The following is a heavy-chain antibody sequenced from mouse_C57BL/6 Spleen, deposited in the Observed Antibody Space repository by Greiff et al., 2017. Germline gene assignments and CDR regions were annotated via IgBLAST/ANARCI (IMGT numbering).Heavy chain of an antibody. J-gene: IGHJ2*01. D-gene: IGHD2-4*01. V-gene: IGHV1-26*01. Sequence: EVQLQQSGPELVKPGASVKISCKASGYTFTDYYMNWVKQSHGKSLEWIGDINPNNGGTSYNQKFKGKATLTVDKSSSTAYMELRSLTSEDSAVYYCAAHYDYDERGGGFDYWGQGTTLTVSS. CDR2: INPNNGGT. CDR1: GYTFTDYY. CDR3: AAHYDYDERGGGFDY.